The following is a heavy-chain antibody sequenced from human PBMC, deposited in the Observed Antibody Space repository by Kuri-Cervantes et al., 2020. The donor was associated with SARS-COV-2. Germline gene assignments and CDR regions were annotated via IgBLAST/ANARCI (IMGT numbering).Heavy chain of an antibody. D-gene: IGHD3-10*01. Sequence: GGSLRLSCAASGFTFSSYAVSWVRQAPGKGLEWVSVIYSGGSSTYYADSVKGRFTISRDNSKNTLYLQMNSLRAEDTAVYYCAKTTMVQGVIISGWIDYWGQGTLVTVSS. CDR2: IYSGGSST. CDR1: GFTFSSYA. V-gene: IGHV3-23*03. CDR3: AKTTMVQGVIISGWIDY. J-gene: IGHJ4*02.